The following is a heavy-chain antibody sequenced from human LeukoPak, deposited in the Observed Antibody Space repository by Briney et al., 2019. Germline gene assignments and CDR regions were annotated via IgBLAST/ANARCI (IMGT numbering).Heavy chain of an antibody. CDR1: GYTFTSYG. J-gene: IGHJ4*02. CDR2: IIPIFGTA. CDR3: ARDGDGYNTDY. D-gene: IGHD5-24*01. Sequence: ASVKVSCKASGYTFTSYGISWVRQAPGQGLEWMGGIIPIFGTANYAQKFQGRVTITADESTSTAYMELSSLRSEDTAVYYCARDGDGYNTDYWGQGTLVTVSS. V-gene: IGHV1-69*13.